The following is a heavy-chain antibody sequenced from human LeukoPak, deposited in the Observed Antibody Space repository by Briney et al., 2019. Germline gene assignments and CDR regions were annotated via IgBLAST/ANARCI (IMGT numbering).Heavy chain of an antibody. D-gene: IGHD3-10*01. CDR1: SGSISSTSYY. Sequence: PSETLSLTCTVSSGSISSTSYYWGWIRQPPGTGLEWIGSMYYSGSTYYNPSLKSRVTISVDTSKSQFSLKLSSVTAADTAVYYCAREMRSPRGGFDYWDQGTLVTVSS. V-gene: IGHV4-39*07. CDR2: MYYSGST. CDR3: AREMRSPRGGFDY. J-gene: IGHJ4*02.